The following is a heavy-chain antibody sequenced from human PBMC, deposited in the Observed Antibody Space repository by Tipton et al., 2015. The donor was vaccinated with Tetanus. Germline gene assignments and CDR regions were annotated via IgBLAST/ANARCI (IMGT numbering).Heavy chain of an antibody. J-gene: IGHJ4*02. V-gene: IGHV3-73*01. D-gene: IGHD6-6*01. CDR2: IRSKASNYAT. CDR1: GFTFSGSA. Sequence: SLRLSCAASGFTFSGSAMHWVRQASGKGLEWVGRIRSKASNYATAYAASVKGRFTTSRDDSKNTAYLQMNSLKTEDTAVYYCTRVAAPQPFDYWGQGTLVTVSS. CDR3: TRVAAPQPFDY.